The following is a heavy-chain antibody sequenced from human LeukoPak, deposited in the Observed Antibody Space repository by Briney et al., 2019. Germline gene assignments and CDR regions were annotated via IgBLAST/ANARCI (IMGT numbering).Heavy chain of an antibody. D-gene: IGHD4-23*01. J-gene: IGHJ4*02. CDR3: ARDLEIVITPGDGFDY. V-gene: IGHV3-74*01. Sequence: GGSLRLSCAASGFTFSSYWMHWVRQAPGKGLVWVSRINRDGSHTSCADSAKGRFTISRDNAKNTLYLQMNSLRAEDTAVYYCARDLEIVITPGDGFDYWGQGTLVTVSS. CDR1: GFTFSSYW. CDR2: INRDGSHT.